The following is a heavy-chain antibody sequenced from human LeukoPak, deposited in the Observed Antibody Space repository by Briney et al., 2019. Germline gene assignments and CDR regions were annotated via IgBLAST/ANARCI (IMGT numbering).Heavy chain of an antibody. D-gene: IGHD3-22*01. CDR1: GFNFRTYG. CDR3: AKEDGTVVISTFGD. Sequence: GGSLRLSCAASGFNFRTYGMHWVRQAPGKGLEWVAFIQFDESSKNYADSVKGRFTISRDNSKNTVYLQVNSLRAEDTAVYYCAKEDGTVVISTFGDWGQGTLVTVSS. V-gene: IGHV3-30*02. J-gene: IGHJ4*02. CDR2: IQFDESSK.